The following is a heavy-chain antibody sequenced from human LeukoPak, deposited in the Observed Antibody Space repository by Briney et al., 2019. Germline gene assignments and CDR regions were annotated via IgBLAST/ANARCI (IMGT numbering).Heavy chain of an antibody. Sequence: GRSLRLSCAASGFTFSSYAMHWVRQAPGKGLEWVAVISYDGSNKYYADSVKGRFTISRDNSKNTLYLQMNSLRAEDTAVYYCAKDLACSGGSCYQEFDYWGQGTLITVSS. J-gene: IGHJ4*02. D-gene: IGHD2-15*01. CDR2: ISYDGSNK. CDR3: AKDLACSGGSCYQEFDY. CDR1: GFTFSSYA. V-gene: IGHV3-30-3*01.